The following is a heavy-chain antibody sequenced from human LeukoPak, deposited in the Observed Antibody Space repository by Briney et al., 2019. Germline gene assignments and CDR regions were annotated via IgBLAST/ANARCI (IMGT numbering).Heavy chain of an antibody. Sequence: SETLSLTCSVAGVSIRSSGDYWGWIRQSPGKGLEWIGSIYYTENTGTTSYNPSLRSRVTISVDTSKNQFSLKVISVTAADTAIYYCARGLPNRSVVVVPAAFDYWGQGTRVTVSS. CDR3: ARGLPNRSVVVVPAAFDY. CDR1: GVSIRSSGDY. J-gene: IGHJ4*02. CDR2: IYYTENTGTT. V-gene: IGHV4-39*07. D-gene: IGHD2-2*01.